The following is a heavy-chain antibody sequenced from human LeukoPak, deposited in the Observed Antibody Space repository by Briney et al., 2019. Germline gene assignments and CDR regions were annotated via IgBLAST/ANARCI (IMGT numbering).Heavy chain of an antibody. J-gene: IGHJ4*02. CDR1: GFTFSSYA. CDR2: ISRTSSTI. D-gene: IGHD6-13*01. V-gene: IGHV3-48*01. CDR3: ARDEYSSSRSTH. Sequence: GGSLRLSCAASGFTFSSYAMHWVRQAPGKGLEWVAQISRTSSTIYYADSVKGRFTISRDNAKNSLYLQMNSLRAEDTAVYYCARDEYSSSRSTHWGQGTLVTVSS.